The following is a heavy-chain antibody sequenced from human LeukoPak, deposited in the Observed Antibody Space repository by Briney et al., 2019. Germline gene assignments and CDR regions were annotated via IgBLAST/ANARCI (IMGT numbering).Heavy chain of an antibody. Sequence: GGSLRLSCAATGFSFNNYGMSWVRQAPGKGLEWVSGISSSGGSTYYADSVKGRFTISRDNSKNTLYLQMNSLRAEDTAVYYCAKDQQQLASFDYWGQGTPVTVSS. CDR2: ISSSGGST. D-gene: IGHD6-13*01. J-gene: IGHJ4*02. CDR1: GFSFNNYG. V-gene: IGHV3-23*01. CDR3: AKDQQQLASFDY.